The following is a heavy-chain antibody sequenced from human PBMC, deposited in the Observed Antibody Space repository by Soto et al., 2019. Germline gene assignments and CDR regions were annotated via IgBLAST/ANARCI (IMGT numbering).Heavy chain of an antibody. CDR2: IYYSGST. CDR1: GGSINSDGYY. J-gene: IGHJ4*02. Sequence: SETLSLTCTVSGGSINSDGYYWSWIRQHPGKGLEWIGYIYYSGSTYYKPSLKSRVTISVDRSKNQFSLKMNSMTAADTAVYFCARSVTTVTTWFDYWGQGTLVTVSS. D-gene: IGHD4-17*01. CDR3: ARSVTTVTTWFDY. V-gene: IGHV4-31*03.